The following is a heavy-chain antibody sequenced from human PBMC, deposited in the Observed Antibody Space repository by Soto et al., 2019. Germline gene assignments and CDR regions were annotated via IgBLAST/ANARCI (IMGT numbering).Heavy chain of an antibody. V-gene: IGHV1-69*01. J-gene: IGHJ4*02. CDR3: ESYIGGFYCDY. D-gene: IGHD5-12*01. Sequence: QVQLVQSGAEVKKPGSSVKISCKASGDTLTKYGISCVQQAPGIGLEWMGGIIPVLGEPNYAPTFQGRVNISAHASTSTDYMEVSSQTSENPATYVCESYIGGFYCDYMRQRTRVTVSA. CDR2: IIPVLGEP. CDR1: GDTLTKYG.